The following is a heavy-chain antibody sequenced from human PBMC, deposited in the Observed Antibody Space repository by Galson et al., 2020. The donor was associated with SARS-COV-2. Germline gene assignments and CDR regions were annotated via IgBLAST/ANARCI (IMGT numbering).Heavy chain of an antibody. D-gene: IGHD3-9*01. Sequence: SETLSLTCTVSGGSISSSSYYWGWIRQPPGQGLEWIGSIYYSGSTYYNPSLKSRVTISVDTSKNQFSLKLSSVTAADTAVYYCARVDDILTGYYYYGMDVWGQGTTVTVSS. CDR3: ARVDDILTGYYYYGMDV. J-gene: IGHJ6*02. CDR1: GGSISSSSYY. V-gene: IGHV4-39*01. CDR2: IYYSGST.